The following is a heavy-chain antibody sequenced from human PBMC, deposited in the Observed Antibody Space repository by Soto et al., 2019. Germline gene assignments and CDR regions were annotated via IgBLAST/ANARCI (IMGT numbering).Heavy chain of an antibody. Sequence: ASETLSLTCTVSGGSISSYYWSWIRQPPGKGLEWIGYIYYSGSTNYNPSLKSRVTISVDTSKNQFSLKLSSVTAADTAVYYCARRRGYSGYDTWGQGTLVTVSS. V-gene: IGHV4-59*01. CDR3: ARRRGYSGYDT. CDR1: GGSISSYY. CDR2: IYYSGST. J-gene: IGHJ5*02. D-gene: IGHD5-12*01.